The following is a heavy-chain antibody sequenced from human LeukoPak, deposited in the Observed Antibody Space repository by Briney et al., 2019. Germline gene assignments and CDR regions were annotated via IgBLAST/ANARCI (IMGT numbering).Heavy chain of an antibody. CDR2: IYHSGST. Sequence: PSETLSLTCAVSGGSISSGGYSWSWIRQPPGKGLEWIGYIYHSGSTYYNPSLKSRVTISVDRSKNQLSLKLNSVTAADTAVYYCARQGAGSVPVGDWGQGTLVTVSS. J-gene: IGHJ4*02. CDR1: GGSISSGGYS. V-gene: IGHV4-30-2*01. D-gene: IGHD3-16*01. CDR3: ARQGAGSVPVGD.